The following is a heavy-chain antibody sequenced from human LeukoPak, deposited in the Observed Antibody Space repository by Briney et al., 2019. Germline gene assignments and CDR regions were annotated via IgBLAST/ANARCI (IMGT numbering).Heavy chain of an antibody. CDR3: ARVPGVTRYFDS. CDR2: IXXXGGXX. J-gene: IGHJ4*02. D-gene: IGHD4-23*01. V-gene: IGHV3-7*01. CDR1: GFTFTXCW. Sequence: GGSXRLSCAASGFTFTXCWXXXVRHTXGKXXXXVASIXXXGGXXFXADSVKXXXTIXRXNAKNSLYLQLNSLRAEDTAVYYCARVPGVTRYFDSWGQGILVTVSS.